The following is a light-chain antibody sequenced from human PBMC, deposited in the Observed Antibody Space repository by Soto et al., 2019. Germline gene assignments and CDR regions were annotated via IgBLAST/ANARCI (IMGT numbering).Light chain of an antibody. Sequence: DIQMTQSPSSLSASVGDRVAITCRARQGISNYLACYQQKPGKVPKLLIYAASTLQSGVPSRFSGSGSGTDFTLTISSLQPEDVATYYCQKYNSAQFTLGPGTKVDIK. CDR1: QGISNY. V-gene: IGKV1-27*01. J-gene: IGKJ3*01. CDR3: QKYNSAQFT. CDR2: AAS.